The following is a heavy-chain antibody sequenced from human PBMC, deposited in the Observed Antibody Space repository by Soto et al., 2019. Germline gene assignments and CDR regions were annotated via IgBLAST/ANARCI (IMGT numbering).Heavy chain of an antibody. CDR1: GFTFSSYW. J-gene: IGHJ4*02. D-gene: IGHD3-3*01. CDR2: IKQDGSEK. V-gene: IGHV3-7*05. CDR3: ARVNFYYDFWSGPGGSYFDY. Sequence: GGSLRLSCAASGFTFSSYWMSWVRQAPGKGLEWVANIKQDGSEKYYVDSVKGRFTISRDNAKNSLYLQMNSLRAEDTAVYYCARVNFYYDFWSGPGGSYFDYWGQGTLVTVSS.